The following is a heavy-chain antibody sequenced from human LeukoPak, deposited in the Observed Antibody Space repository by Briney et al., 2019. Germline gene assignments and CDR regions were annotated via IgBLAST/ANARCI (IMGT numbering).Heavy chain of an antibody. V-gene: IGHV3-11*01. CDR3: AKGSGMIVMVITTTSSMDV. CDR2: ISSSGSTI. D-gene: IGHD3-22*01. Sequence: GGSLRLSCAASGFTFSDYYMSWIRQAPGKGLEWVSYISSSGSTIYYADSVKGRFTISRDNAKNSLYLQMNSLRAEDTAVYYCAKGSGMIVMVITTTSSMDVWGQGTTVTVSS. J-gene: IGHJ6*02. CDR1: GFTFSDYY.